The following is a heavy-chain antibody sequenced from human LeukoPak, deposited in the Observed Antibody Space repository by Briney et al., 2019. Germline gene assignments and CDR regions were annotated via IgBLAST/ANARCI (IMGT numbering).Heavy chain of an antibody. CDR3: ASRKLGNDY. Sequence: SETLSLTCAAYGGSFSGYYWSWIRQPPGKGLEWIGEINHSGSTNYNPSLKSRVTISADTSKNQFSLKLSSVTAADTAVYYCASRKLGNDYWGQGTLVTVSS. J-gene: IGHJ4*02. V-gene: IGHV4-34*01. CDR1: GGSFSGYY. D-gene: IGHD7-27*01. CDR2: INHSGST.